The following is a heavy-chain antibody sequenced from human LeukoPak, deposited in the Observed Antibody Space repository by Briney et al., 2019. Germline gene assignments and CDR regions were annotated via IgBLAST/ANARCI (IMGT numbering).Heavy chain of an antibody. CDR1: GFTFSSYA. D-gene: IGHD6-19*01. J-gene: IGHJ4*02. CDR2: ISGSGGST. V-gene: IGHV3-23*01. Sequence: PWGSLRLSCAASGFTFSSYAMTWVRQAPGKGLEWVSTISGSGGSTHYADSAKGRFTISRDNSKNTLYLQMNSLRAGDTAVYYCAKDRRTDYRGAWYWGQGTLVSVSS. CDR3: AKDRRTDYRGAWY.